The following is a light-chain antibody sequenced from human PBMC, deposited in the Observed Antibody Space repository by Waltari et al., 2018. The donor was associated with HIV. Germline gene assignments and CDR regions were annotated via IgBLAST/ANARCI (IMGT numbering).Light chain of an antibody. V-gene: IGLV2-8*01. Sequence: QSALTQPPSASESPGQSVTISCTGTTSDVGYYNYVSCYQQPPGNAPKLIIYEVTNRPSGVPDRFSGSKSGNTASLTVSGLQPEDEADYYCSSYADSNDLLFGGGTRLTVL. CDR1: TSDVGYYNY. CDR2: EVT. J-gene: IGLJ2*01. CDR3: SSYADSNDLL.